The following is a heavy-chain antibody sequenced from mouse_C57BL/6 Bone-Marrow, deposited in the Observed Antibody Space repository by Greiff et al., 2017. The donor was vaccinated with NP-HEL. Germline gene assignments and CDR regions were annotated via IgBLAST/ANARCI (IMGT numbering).Heavy chain of an antibody. CDR1: GYTFTSYW. D-gene: IGHD4-1*01. J-gene: IGHJ2*01. Sequence: VQLVESGAELVKPGASVKLSCKASGYTFTSYWLQWVKQRPGQGLEWIGEIDPSDSYTNYNQKFKGKATLTVDTSSSTAYMQLSSLTSEDSAVYYCARADWDGGGFDYWGQGTTLTVSS. V-gene: IGHV1-50*01. CDR3: ARADWDGGGFDY. CDR2: IDPSDSYT.